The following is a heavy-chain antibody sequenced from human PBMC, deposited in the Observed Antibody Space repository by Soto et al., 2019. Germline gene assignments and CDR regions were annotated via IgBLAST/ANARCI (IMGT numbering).Heavy chain of an antibody. J-gene: IGHJ6*02. CDR1: GGTFSSYA. D-gene: IGHD3-10*01. CDR2: IIPIFGTA. V-gene: IGHV1-69*01. Sequence: QVQLVQSGAEVKKPGSSVKVSCKASGGTFSSYAISWVRQAPGQGLEWMGGIIPIFGTANYAQKFQGRVTFTADESTSTAYMELSSLRSEDTAVYYCARDMGRSTYGSGSWGHSYYYYGMDVWGQGTTVTVSS. CDR3: ARDMGRSTYGSGSWGHSYYYYGMDV.